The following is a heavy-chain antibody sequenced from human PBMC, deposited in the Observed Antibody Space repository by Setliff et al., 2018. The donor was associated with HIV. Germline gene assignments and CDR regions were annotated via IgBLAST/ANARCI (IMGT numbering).Heavy chain of an antibody. CDR1: GGSISSGSYY. V-gene: IGHV4-61*02. Sequence: PSETLSLTCTVSGGSISSGSYYWSWIRQPAGKGLEWIGRIYTSGSTNYNPSLKSRVTISVDTSKNQFSLKVSSVTAADTAVYYCARVARGGHSSRWYYFDYWGQGTLVTVSS. CDR3: ARVARGGHSSRWYYFDY. CDR2: IYTSGST. D-gene: IGHD6-13*01. J-gene: IGHJ4*02.